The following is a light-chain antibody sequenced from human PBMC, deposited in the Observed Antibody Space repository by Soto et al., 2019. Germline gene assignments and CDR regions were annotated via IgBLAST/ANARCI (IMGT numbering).Light chain of an antibody. Sequence: DIQMTQSPSSLSASVGDRVTISCRASQDIGSWFAWYQQKPGKVPKLLIYAGSTLHSGVPSRFSGRGSGTDFTLTITSLQPEDFAAYYCQQANSLPLTFGGGTKVDIK. CDR3: QQANSLPLT. V-gene: IGKV1-12*01. CDR1: QDIGSW. J-gene: IGKJ4*01. CDR2: AGS.